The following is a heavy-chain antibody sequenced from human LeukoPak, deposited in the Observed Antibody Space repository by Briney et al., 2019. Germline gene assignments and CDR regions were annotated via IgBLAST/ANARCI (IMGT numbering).Heavy chain of an antibody. CDR1: GYSFTNYY. CDR3: ARDLSYYYGSGSYYMRWFDP. D-gene: IGHD3-10*01. CDR2: INPSDSSA. Sequence: ASVKVSCEASGYSFTNYYIHWVRQAPGQGLEWMGMINPSDSSATYPQKFQGRVTMTRDTSTSTVYMELSSLRSEDTAVYYCARDLSYYYGSGSYYMRWFDPWGQGTLVTVSS. J-gene: IGHJ5*02. V-gene: IGHV1-46*01.